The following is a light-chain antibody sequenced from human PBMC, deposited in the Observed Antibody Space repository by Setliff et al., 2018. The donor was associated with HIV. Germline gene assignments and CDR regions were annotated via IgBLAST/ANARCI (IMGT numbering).Light chain of an antibody. Sequence: QSVLTQPPSVSAAPGQKVTISCSGSNSNIGSNFVSWYQQIPGTAPKLLTYDNKKRPSGIPDRFSGSKSGTSAALGITGLQTGDEAAYYCASWDSTLSAVLFGGGTKVTVL. J-gene: IGLJ2*01. CDR1: NSNIGSNF. V-gene: IGLV1-51*01. CDR3: ASWDSTLSAVL. CDR2: DNK.